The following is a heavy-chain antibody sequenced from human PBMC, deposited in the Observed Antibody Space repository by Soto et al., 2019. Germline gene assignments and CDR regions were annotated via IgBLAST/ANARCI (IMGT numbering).Heavy chain of an antibody. J-gene: IGHJ4*02. CDR1: TDSSSFTNSY. V-gene: IGHV4-39*01. CDR2: SSYNGGT. D-gene: IGHD3-10*01. CDR3: ARHRIEVVWRGFDF. Sequence: SETLSLTCTVSTDSSSFTNSYWGWIRQPPGKGLQWIGSSSYNGGTFYNPSLKGRVVIPFDTSKKQSSLQVTSVTAADTAVYFCARHRIEVVWRGFDFWGQGSPVTVSS.